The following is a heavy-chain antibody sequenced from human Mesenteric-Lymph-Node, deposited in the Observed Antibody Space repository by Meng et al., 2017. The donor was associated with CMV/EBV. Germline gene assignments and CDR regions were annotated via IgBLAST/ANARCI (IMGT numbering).Heavy chain of an antibody. V-gene: IGHV4-34*01. CDR1: GGSFSGYY. CDR2: INHSGST. CDR3: ARDPATEWLRGPIDY. Sequence: SETLSLTCAVYGGSFSGYYWSWIRQPPGKGLEWIGEINHSGSTNYNPSLKSRVTISVDTSKNQFSLKLSSVTAADTAVYYCARDPATEWLRGPIDYWGQGTLVTVSS. D-gene: IGHD5-12*01. J-gene: IGHJ4*02.